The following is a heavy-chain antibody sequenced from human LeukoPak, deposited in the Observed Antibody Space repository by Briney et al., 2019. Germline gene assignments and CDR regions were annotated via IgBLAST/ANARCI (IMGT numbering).Heavy chain of an antibody. Sequence: SVKVSCKASGYTFTSYDINWVRQATGQGLEWMGGIIPIFGTANYAQKFQGRVTITADESTSTAYMELSSLRSEDTAVYYCARFTVGNFDYWGQGTLVTVSS. CDR2: IIPIFGTA. V-gene: IGHV1-69*13. CDR1: GYTFTSYD. D-gene: IGHD2-8*02. CDR3: ARFTVGNFDY. J-gene: IGHJ4*02.